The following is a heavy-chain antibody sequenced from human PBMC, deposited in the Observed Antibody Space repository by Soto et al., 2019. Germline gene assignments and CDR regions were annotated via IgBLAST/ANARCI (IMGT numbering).Heavy chain of an antibody. CDR2: FRTSGDGGTT. CDR3: AKKVNSGPGSQYFDY. V-gene: IGHV3-23*01. J-gene: IGHJ4*02. D-gene: IGHD3-10*01. Sequence: PGGSLILSCAASGFPFSSYSVSWVRPAPGKGLEWVSGFRTSGDGGTTYYADSLKGRFTISRDNSKNMLFLQMNSLRAEDTAIYYCAKKVNSGPGSQYFDYWGQGTLVTVSS. CDR1: GFPFSSYS.